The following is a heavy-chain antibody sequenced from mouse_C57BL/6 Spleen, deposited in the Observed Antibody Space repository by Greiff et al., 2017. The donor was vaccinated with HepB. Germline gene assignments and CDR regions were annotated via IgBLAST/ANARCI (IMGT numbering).Heavy chain of an antibody. CDR2: ISYDGSN. J-gene: IGHJ2*01. CDR3: ARSIGTGSDY. D-gene: IGHD4-1*01. CDR1: GYSITSGYY. V-gene: IGHV3-6*01. Sequence: EVQLVESGPGLVKPSQSLSLTCSVTGYSITSGYYWNWIRQFPGNKLEWMGYISYDGSNNYNPSLKNRISITRDTSKNQFFLKLNSVTTEDTATYYCARSIGTGSDYWGQGTTLTVSS.